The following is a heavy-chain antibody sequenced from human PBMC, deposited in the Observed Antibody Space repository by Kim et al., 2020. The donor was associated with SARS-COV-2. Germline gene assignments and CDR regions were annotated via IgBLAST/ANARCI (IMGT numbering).Heavy chain of an antibody. D-gene: IGHD6-19*01. CDR1: GFTFSSYW. CDR2: VKQNGSEK. Sequence: GGSLRLSCAASGFTFSSYWMSWVRQAPGKGLEWVANVKQNGSEKYYVNSVKGRFTISRDNAKNSRYLQMSSLRVEDPAVFYCGRELLGEVAGRSEYWGQGTLPTVPS. CDR3: GRELLGEVAGRSEY. V-gene: IGHV3-7*01. J-gene: IGHJ4*02.